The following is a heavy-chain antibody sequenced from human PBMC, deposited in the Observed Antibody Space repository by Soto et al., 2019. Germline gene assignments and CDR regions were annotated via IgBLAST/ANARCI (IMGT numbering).Heavy chain of an antibody. CDR1: GFLLSTGGVG. V-gene: IGHV2-5*01. J-gene: IGHJ4*02. CDR2: IYWNDDK. Sequence: SGPTLVNPTQTLTLTFTFSGFLLSTGGVGVGWIPQPPGKALEWLALIYWNDDKRYSPSLKSRLTITQDTSKNQVVLTMTNMDPVDTATYYCAHSSGGSGGSCYGYWGQGTLVTVSS. D-gene: IGHD2-15*01. CDR3: AHSSGGSGGSCYGY.